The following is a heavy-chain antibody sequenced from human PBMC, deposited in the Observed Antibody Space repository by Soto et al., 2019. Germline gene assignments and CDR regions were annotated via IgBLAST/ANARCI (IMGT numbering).Heavy chain of an antibody. V-gene: IGHV4-4*07. Sequence: SETLSLTCTVSGDSISNFYWSWIRQPAGKGLEWIGRIYISGSTDYNPSLKSRVVMSLDTSKNQFSLKLSSVTAADTAVYYCARDDVGYCSNDICYTKPLDYWGQGTPVTVSS. D-gene: IGHD2-8*01. CDR2: IYISGST. CDR1: GDSISNFY. J-gene: IGHJ4*02. CDR3: ARDDVGYCSNDICYTKPLDY.